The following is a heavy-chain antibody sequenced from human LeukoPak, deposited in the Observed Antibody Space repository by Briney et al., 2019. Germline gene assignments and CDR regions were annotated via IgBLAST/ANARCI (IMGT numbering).Heavy chain of an antibody. D-gene: IGHD2-15*01. J-gene: IGHJ4*02. Sequence: GESLKISCRGSGYKFSSYWIGWVRQMPGKGLEWMGIIYPGDSNTRYSPSFRGQVTISADKSINTAYLQWSNLKASDTAMYYCARGVAATYWGQGTLVTVSS. V-gene: IGHV5-51*01. CDR2: IYPGDSNT. CDR3: ARGVAATY. CDR1: GYKFSSYW.